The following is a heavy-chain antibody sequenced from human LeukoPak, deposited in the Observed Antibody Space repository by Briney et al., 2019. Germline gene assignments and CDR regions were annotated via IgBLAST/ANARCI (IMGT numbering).Heavy chain of an antibody. CDR1: GFTFNNYA. Sequence: AGSLTLSCAASGFTFNNYAMTWVRQAPGKRLEWVSTINTGGGTYYANSVKARFTMSRDNSRNTLFLQMNNLRPEDTAVYFCARDMHEYYFDYWGQGPLVTVSS. J-gene: IGHJ4*02. D-gene: IGHD2-2*01. CDR2: INTGGGT. CDR3: ARDMHEYYFDY. V-gene: IGHV3-23*01.